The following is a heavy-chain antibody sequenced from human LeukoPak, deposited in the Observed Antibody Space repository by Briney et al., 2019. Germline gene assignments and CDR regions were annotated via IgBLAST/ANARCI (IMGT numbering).Heavy chain of an antibody. CDR2: ISNSSSTI. CDR1: GFTFSRYS. CDR3: ARAYYYDTSATPDY. D-gene: IGHD3-22*01. V-gene: IGHV3-48*01. Sequence: PGGSLRLSCAASGFTFSRYSMNWVRQAPGKGLEWISYISNSSSTIYYADSVKGRFTISRDNSKNTLYLQMNSLRADDTAVYYCARAYYYDTSATPDYWGQGTLVTVSS. J-gene: IGHJ4*02.